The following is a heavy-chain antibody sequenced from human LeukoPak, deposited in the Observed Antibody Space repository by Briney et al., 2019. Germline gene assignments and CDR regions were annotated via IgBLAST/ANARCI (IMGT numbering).Heavy chain of an antibody. CDR3: ASPVDTANWFDP. CDR1: GYTFTSYG. CDR2: INPSGGA. V-gene: IGHV1-2*02. Sequence: ASVKVSCKASGYTFTSYGISWVRQAPGQGLEWMGWINPSGGADYAQKFQGRVTMTRDTSISTAYMDLSRLRSDDTAVYYCASPVDTANWFDPWGQGTLVTVSS. J-gene: IGHJ5*02. D-gene: IGHD5-18*01.